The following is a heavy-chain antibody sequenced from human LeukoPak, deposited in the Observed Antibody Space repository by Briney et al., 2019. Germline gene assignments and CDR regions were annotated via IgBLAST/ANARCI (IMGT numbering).Heavy chain of an antibody. CDR2: ISGSGGST. Sequence: TGGSLRLSCAASGFTFSSYAMSWVRQAPGKGLEWVSAISGSGGSTYYADSVKGRFTISRDISKNTVYLQLNSLRAEDTAVYYCARHVVVRGEDWFDPWGQGTLVTVSS. CDR1: GFTFSSYA. J-gene: IGHJ5*02. D-gene: IGHD3-10*01. CDR3: ARHVVVRGEDWFDP. V-gene: IGHV3-23*01.